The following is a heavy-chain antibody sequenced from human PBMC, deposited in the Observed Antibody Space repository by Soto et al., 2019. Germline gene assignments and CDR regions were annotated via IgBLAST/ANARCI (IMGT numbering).Heavy chain of an antibody. V-gene: IGHV3-30*03. J-gene: IGHJ6*02. CDR3: ALWFFSGPYYGMDV. CDR2: ISYDGGYK. Sequence: HPGGSLRLSCAASGFTFSSYGIHWVRQAPGKGLEWVAVISYDGGYKYYADSVKGRFTISRDNSKNTLYLQMNSLRAEDTAVYYCALWFFSGPYYGMDVWGQGTTVTVSS. D-gene: IGHD3-10*01. CDR1: GFTFSSYG.